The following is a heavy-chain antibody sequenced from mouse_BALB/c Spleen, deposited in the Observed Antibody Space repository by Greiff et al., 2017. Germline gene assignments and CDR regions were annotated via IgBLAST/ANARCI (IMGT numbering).Heavy chain of an antibody. CDR3: ARRGYDYDGFAY. V-gene: IGHV1-87*01. Sequence: QVQLQQSGAELARPGASVKLSCKASGYTFTSYWMQWVKQRPGQGLEWIGAIYPGDGDTGYTQKFKGKATLTADKSSSTAYMQLSSLASEDSAVYYCARRGYDYDGFAYWGQGTLVTVSA. D-gene: IGHD2-4*01. CDR2: IYPGDGDT. J-gene: IGHJ3*01. CDR1: GYTFTSYW.